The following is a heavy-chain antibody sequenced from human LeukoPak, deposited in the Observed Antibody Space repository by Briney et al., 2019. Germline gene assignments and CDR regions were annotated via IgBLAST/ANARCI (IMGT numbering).Heavy chain of an antibody. J-gene: IGHJ3*02. CDR1: GGSISSYY. CDR3: ARETGLLDAFDI. Sequence: SETLSLTCTVSGGSISSYYWSWIRQPPGKGLEWIGYIYYSGSTNYNPSLKSRVTISVDTSKNQFSLKLSSVTGADTAVYYCARETGLLDAFDIWGQGTMVTVSS. CDR2: IYYSGST. V-gene: IGHV4-59*01.